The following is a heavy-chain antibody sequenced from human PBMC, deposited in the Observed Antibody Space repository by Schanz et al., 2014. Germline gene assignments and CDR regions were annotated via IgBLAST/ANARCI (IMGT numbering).Heavy chain of an antibody. D-gene: IGHD2-15*01. Sequence: EVQLVESGGDLVQPGGSQRLSCAASGFIVSSTYMTWVRQAPGKGLEWVSIIYSGVSTYYADSVKGRFTISRDNSRNTVYLQMSSLRAEDTAVYYCVKDDRGDVVVVAANYWGQGAQVIVSS. V-gene: IGHV3-66*01. J-gene: IGHJ4*02. CDR1: GFIVSSTY. CDR3: VKDDRGDVVVVAANY. CDR2: IYSGVST.